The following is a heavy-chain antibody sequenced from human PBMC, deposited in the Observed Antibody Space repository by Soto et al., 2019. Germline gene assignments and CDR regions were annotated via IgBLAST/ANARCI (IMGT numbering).Heavy chain of an antibody. CDR1: GGTFSSYA. CDR3: ARTPGAENWNYSTSSNGMDV. V-gene: IGHV1-69*01. Sequence: QVQLVQSGAEVKKPGSSVKVSCKASGGTFSSYAISWVRQAPGQGLEWMGGIIPIFGTANYAQKFQGRVTITADESTSPASMGLGSLRPETTAVYYCARTPGAENWNYSTSSNGMDVWGQGTTVPSP. D-gene: IGHD1-7*01. CDR2: IIPIFGTA. J-gene: IGHJ6*02.